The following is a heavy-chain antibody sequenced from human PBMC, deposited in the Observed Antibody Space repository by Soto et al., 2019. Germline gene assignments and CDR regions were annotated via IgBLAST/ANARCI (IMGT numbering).Heavy chain of an antibody. CDR3: ARPMVFGVAPPHYWFDP. J-gene: IGHJ5*02. CDR2: IYPGDSDT. Sequence: PGESLKISCKGSGYSFTSYWIGWVRQMPGKDLEWMGIIYPGDSDTRYSPSFQGQVTISADKSISTAYLQWSSLKASDTAMYYCARPMVFGVAPPHYWFDPWGQGPLVTVSS. D-gene: IGHD3-3*01. V-gene: IGHV5-51*01. CDR1: GYSFTSYW.